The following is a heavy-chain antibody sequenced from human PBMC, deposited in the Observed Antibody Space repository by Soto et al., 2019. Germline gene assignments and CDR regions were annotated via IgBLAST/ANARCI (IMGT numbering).Heavy chain of an antibody. J-gene: IGHJ4*02. CDR3: ARDTFSGDSSGPHY. V-gene: IGHV5-51*01. CDR2: IYPGDSDT. CDR1: GNSFSRYW. Sequence: GESLKISCKGSGNSFSRYWIAWVRQTPGKGLEWMGLIYPGDSDTRYSPSFQGQVTISADKSITTAYLQWSSLKASDTAIYYCARDTFSGDSSGPHYWGQGTLVTVSS. D-gene: IGHD3-22*01.